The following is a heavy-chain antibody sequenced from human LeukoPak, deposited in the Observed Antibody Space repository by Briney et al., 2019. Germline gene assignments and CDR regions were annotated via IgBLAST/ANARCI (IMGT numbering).Heavy chain of an antibody. CDR1: GFTFGSYA. CDR2: ISGSGAST. V-gene: IGHV3-23*01. CDR3: ARDRAVAGYYYMDV. D-gene: IGHD6-19*01. J-gene: IGHJ6*03. Sequence: GGSLRLSCAGTGFTFGSYAMSWVRQALGKGLEWVSAISGSGASTSYADSVKGRFTISRDNSKNTLYLQMNSLRAEDTAVYYCARDRAVAGYYYMDVWGKGTTVAVSS.